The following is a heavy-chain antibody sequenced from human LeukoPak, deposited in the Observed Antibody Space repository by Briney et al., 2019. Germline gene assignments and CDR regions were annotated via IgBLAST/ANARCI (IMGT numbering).Heavy chain of an antibody. J-gene: IGHJ5*02. CDR2: ISSTSSYI. Sequence: PGGSLRLSCAVSGFTFSSSSMNWVRQAPGKGLEWVSSISSTSSYIYYADSVKGRFTISRDNAKNSLYLQMNSLRAEDSAVYYCARDDGSKGLDLWGQGTLVTVSS. CDR1: GFTFSSSS. CDR3: ARDDGSKGLDL. V-gene: IGHV3-21*01. D-gene: IGHD5-24*01.